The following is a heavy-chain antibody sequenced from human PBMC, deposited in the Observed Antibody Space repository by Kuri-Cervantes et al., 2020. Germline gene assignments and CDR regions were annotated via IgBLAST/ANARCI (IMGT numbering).Heavy chain of an antibody. J-gene: IGHJ6*02. D-gene: IGHD5-24*01. CDR2: SIPILGIA. V-gene: IGHV1-69*04. Sequence: SVKVSCKASGGTFSSYTISWVRQAPGQGLEGVGRSIPILGIANYAQKFQGRVTITADKSTSTAYMELSSLRSEDTAVYYCARDDRRDGYVRDVWGQGTTVTVSS. CDR1: GGTFSSYT. CDR3: ARDDRRDGYVRDV.